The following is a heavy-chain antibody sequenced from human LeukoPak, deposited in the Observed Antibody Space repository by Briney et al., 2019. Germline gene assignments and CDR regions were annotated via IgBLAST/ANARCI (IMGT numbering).Heavy chain of an antibody. V-gene: IGHV4-59*01. CDR3: ARGQRGYSYGPSDY. Sequence: PSETLSLTCTVSGGSISSYYWSWIRQPPGKGLEWIGYIYYSGNTNYNPSLKSRVTISVDTSKNQFSLKLSSVTAADTAVYYCARGQRGYSYGPSDYWGQGTLVTVSS. CDR2: IYYSGNT. D-gene: IGHD5-18*01. J-gene: IGHJ4*02. CDR1: GGSISSYY.